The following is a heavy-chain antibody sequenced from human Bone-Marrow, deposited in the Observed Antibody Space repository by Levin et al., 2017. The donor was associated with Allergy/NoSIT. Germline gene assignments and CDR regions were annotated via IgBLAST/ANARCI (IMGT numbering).Heavy chain of an antibody. J-gene: IGHJ2*01. CDR2: ISTSSGTI. CDR3: ARAGELDYADWFFEL. D-gene: IGHD1-26*01. Sequence: GESLKISCAASGFTFRSHSMNWVRQAPGKGLEWVSYISTSSGTIYYAESVKGRFTISRDNARNSLYLQMDSLSAEDTALYYCARAGELDYADWFFELWGRGTLVTVSS. V-gene: IGHV3-48*04. CDR1: GFTFRSHS.